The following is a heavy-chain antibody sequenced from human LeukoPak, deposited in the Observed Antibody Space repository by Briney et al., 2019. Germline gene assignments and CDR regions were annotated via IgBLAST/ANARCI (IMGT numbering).Heavy chain of an antibody. D-gene: IGHD3-3*01. CDR2: ISGSGGST. CDR1: GFTFSSYA. J-gene: IGHJ4*02. CDR3: AKGKTQNRYYDALY. Sequence: GGSLRLSCAASGFTFSSYAMSWVRQAPGKGLEWVSAISGSGGSTYYADSVKGRFTISRDNSKNTLYLQMNSLRAEDTAVYYCAKGKTQNRYYDALYWGQGTLVTVSS. V-gene: IGHV3-23*01.